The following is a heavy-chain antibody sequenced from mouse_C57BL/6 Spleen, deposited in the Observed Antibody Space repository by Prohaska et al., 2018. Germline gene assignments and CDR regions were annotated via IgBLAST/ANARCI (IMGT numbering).Heavy chain of an antibody. CDR2: INPNNGGT. J-gene: IGHJ3*01. Sequence: HGKSLEWIGYINPNNGGTSYNQKFKGKATLTVNKSSSTAYMELRSLTSEDSAVYYCARRGYSNYVAWFAYWGQGTLVTVSA. D-gene: IGHD2-5*01. V-gene: IGHV1-22*01. CDR3: ARRGYSNYVAWFAY.